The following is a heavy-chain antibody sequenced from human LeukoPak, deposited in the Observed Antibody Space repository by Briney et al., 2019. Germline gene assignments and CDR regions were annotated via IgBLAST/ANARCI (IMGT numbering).Heavy chain of an antibody. J-gene: IGHJ4*02. D-gene: IGHD2-2*02. CDR3: AREVRGGYCSSTSCYTS. CDR2: ISSSSSYI. Sequence: GGSLRLSCAASGFTFSSYSMNWVRQAPGKGLEWVSFISSSSSYIYYADSVKGRFTISRDNAKNSLYLQMNSLRAEDTAVYYCAREVRGGYCSSTSCYTSWGQGTLVTVSS. V-gene: IGHV3-21*01. CDR1: GFTFSSYS.